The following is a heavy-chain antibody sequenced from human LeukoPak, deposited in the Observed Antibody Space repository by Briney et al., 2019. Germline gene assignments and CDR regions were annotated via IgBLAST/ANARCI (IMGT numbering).Heavy chain of an antibody. CDR1: GFTFSSYA. J-gene: IGHJ6*02. CDR2: ISGSGGST. V-gene: IGHV3-23*01. D-gene: IGHD6-13*01. Sequence: AGGSLLLSCAASGFTFSSYAMSWVRPAPGKGLEWVSAISGSGGSTYYADSVKGRFTISRDNSKNTLYLQMNSLRAEDTAVYYCAKAAPSSPHNYYYYYGMDVWGQGTTVTVSS. CDR3: AKAAPSSPHNYYYYYGMDV.